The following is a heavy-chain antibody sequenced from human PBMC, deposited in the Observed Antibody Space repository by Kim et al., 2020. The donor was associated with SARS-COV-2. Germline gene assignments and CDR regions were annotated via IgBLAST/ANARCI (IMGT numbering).Heavy chain of an antibody. Sequence: GGSLRLSCAASGFTFTASAMGWVRQTPGKGLEWVSTIANTGDRPNYADFVRGRFTVFRDNSRNTVYLQMNSLTVEDTAVFYCAKVAGKDGYKDYFDYLGQRTLVTVSS. CDR1: GFTFTASA. CDR2: IANTGDRP. D-gene: IGHD6-19*01. CDR3: AKVAGKDGYKDYFDY. V-gene: IGHV3-23*05. J-gene: IGHJ4*02.